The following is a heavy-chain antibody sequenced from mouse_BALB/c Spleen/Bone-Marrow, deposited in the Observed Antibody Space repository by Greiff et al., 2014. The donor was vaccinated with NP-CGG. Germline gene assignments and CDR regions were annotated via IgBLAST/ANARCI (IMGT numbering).Heavy chain of an antibody. Sequence: QVTLKESGAELARPGASVKLSCKAAGYTFTSYWMQWVKQRPGQGLEWIGAVYPGDGDTRYSQKFKEKATLTADKSSSTAYIQLSSLASEDSAVYYCARRGSDYENAMDYWGQGTSVIVSS. CDR2: VYPGDGDT. D-gene: IGHD2-4*01. CDR1: GYTFTSYW. CDR3: ARRGSDYENAMDY. V-gene: IGHV1-87*01. J-gene: IGHJ4*01.